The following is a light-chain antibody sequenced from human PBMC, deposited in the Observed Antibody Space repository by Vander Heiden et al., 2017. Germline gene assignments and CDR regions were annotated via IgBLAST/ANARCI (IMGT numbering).Light chain of an antibody. CDR2: GAS. V-gene: IGKV3-20*01. CDR3: QQDCSSPLT. Sequence: VLTQSPGTLSLSPGERATLSCRASQSVSSSYLAWYQQKPGQAPRLLIYGASSRATGIPDRFSSSGSGTDFTLTISRLEPEDFAVYYCQQDCSSPLTFGGGTKVEIK. J-gene: IGKJ4*01. CDR1: QSVSSSY.